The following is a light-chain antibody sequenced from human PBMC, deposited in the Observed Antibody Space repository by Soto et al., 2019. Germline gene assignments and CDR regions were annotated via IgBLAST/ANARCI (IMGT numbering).Light chain of an antibody. V-gene: IGKV1-39*01. CDR1: QSISRY. Sequence: DLQMTQSPSSLSASVGDRVTITCRASQSISRYLNWYQQKPGKAPKLLIFAASSLQSGVPSRFSGSGSGTDFTLTISSLQPEDFATYYCQQSYSTLGRTFGQGTKVEIK. J-gene: IGKJ1*01. CDR3: QQSYSTLGRT. CDR2: AAS.